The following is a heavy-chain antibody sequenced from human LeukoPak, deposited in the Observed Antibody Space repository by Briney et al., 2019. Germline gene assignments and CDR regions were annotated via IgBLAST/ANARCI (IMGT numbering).Heavy chain of an antibody. CDR3: AKLGEHPLHNDYVGV. Sequence: QPGGSLRLSCAASGFIFSSYAMSWVRQAPGKGLEWVSGILDSGYSTYYANSVKGRFTISRDNSNNTLYLQMNSLRVEDTAVYYCAKLGEHPLHNDYVGVWGKGTTVAVSS. V-gene: IGHV3-23*01. CDR1: GFIFSSYA. D-gene: IGHD3-16*01. CDR2: ILDSGYST. J-gene: IGHJ6*03.